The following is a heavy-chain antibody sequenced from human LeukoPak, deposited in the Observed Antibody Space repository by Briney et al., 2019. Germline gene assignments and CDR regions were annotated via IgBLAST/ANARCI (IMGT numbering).Heavy chain of an antibody. CDR3: ARVSYGSGSYYAFDI. Sequence: GGSLRLSCAASGFTFSSYDMHWVRQATGKGLEWVSAIGTAGDTYYPGSVKGRFTISRENAKNSLYLQMNSLRAGGTAVYYCARVSYGSGSYYAFDIWGQGTMVTVSS. CDR1: GFTFSSYD. V-gene: IGHV3-13*04. D-gene: IGHD3-10*01. CDR2: IGTAGDT. J-gene: IGHJ3*02.